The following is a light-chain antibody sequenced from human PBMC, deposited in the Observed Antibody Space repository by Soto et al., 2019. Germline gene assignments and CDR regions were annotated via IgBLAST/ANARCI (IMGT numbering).Light chain of an antibody. CDR1: QTISSW. J-gene: IGKJ1*01. V-gene: IGKV1-5*03. Sequence: DIQMTQSPSTLSGSVGDRVTITCRASQTISSWLAWYQQKPGKAPKLLIYKASTLKSGVPSRFSGSGSGTEFTLTISGLQTDDFETYYCQNYNSYPEAFGQGTKV. CDR3: QNYNSYPEA. CDR2: KAS.